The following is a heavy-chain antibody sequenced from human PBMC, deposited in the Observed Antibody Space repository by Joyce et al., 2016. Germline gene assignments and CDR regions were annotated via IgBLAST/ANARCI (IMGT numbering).Heavy chain of an antibody. V-gene: IGHV1-2*06. J-gene: IGHJ4*02. D-gene: IGHD2-15*01. CDR2: INPNRGVT. CDR3: ARDIEYCSTGSCYVGDFDY. CDR1: GYTFTGYY. Sequence: QVQLVQSGAEVKKPGASVEVSCKASGYTFTGYYIHWVRQAPGQGLEWMRRINPNRGVTNYAQKFQGRVTMTRVTSISTAYMKLSRLRSDDTAVYYCARDIEYCSTGSCYVGDFDYWGQGTLVTVSS.